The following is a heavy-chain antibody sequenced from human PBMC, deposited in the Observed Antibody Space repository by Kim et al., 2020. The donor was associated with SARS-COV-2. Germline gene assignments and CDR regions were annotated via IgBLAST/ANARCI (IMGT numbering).Heavy chain of an antibody. CDR2: ISSSSSYT. D-gene: IGHD2-15*01. V-gene: IGHV3-11*06. CDR3: ARAVVATTRLDH. CDR1: GFTFSDYY. Sequence: GGSLRLSCAVSGFTFSDYYMSWIRQAPGKVLEWVSYISSSSSYTNYADSVKGRFTISRDNAKNSLYLHMNSLRAEDTAVYYCARAVVATTRLDHWGQGTLVTVSS. J-gene: IGHJ4*02.